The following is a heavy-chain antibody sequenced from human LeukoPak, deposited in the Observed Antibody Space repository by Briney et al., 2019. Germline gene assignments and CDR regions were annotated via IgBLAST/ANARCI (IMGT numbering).Heavy chain of an antibody. CDR1: GGSISSYY. D-gene: IGHD3-10*01. V-gene: IGHV4-4*07. CDR3: ARASYGSGSPYYFDY. CDR2: IYTSGST. Sequence: PSETLSLTCTVSGGSISSYYWSWIRQPAGKGLEWIGRIYTSGSTNYNPSLKSRVTISVDTSKNQFSLKLSSVTAADTAVYYCARASYGSGSPYYFDYWGQGTLVTVSS. J-gene: IGHJ4*02.